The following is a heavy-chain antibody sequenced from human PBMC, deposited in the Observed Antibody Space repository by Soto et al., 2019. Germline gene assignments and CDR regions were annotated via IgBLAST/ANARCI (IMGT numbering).Heavy chain of an antibody. V-gene: IGHV3-30-3*01. Sequence: PGGSLRLSCAASGFTFSSYAMHWVRQAPGKGLEWVAVISYDGSNKYYADSVKGRFTISRDNSKNTLYLQMNSLRAEDTAVYYCARDQDYGGNEGRFDYWGQGTLVTVSS. CDR3: ARDQDYGGNEGRFDY. D-gene: IGHD4-17*01. CDR1: GFTFSSYA. J-gene: IGHJ4*02. CDR2: ISYDGSNK.